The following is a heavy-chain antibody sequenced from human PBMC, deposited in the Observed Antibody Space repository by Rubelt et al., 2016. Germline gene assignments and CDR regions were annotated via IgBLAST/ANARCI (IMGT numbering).Heavy chain of an antibody. J-gene: IGHJ4*02. CDR3: AKGSGYYFDS. CDR2: ISSNT. CDR1: GFTLSSNV. D-gene: IGHD3-22*01. Sequence: EVHLVESGGGLVQPGGSLRLSCGASGFTLSSNVMRWVRQAPGKGLEWVSTISSNTYYADSVRGRFTISRDNSKNTVFLQMNSLRAEDTAIYYCAKGSGYYFDSWGQGTPVTVSS. V-gene: IGHV3-23*04.